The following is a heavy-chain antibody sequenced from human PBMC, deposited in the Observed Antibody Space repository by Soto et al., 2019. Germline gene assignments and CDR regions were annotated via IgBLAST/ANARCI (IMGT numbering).Heavy chain of an antibody. CDR2: IIPIFGTA. CDR3: ARAWKGDIVATFLGMDV. CDR1: GGTFSSYA. V-gene: IGHV1-69*01. D-gene: IGHD5-12*01. Sequence: VKVSCKASGGTFSSYAISWVRQAPGQGLEWMGGIIPIFGTANYAQKFQGRVTITADESTSTAYMELSSLRSEDTAVYYCARAWKGDIVATFLGMDVWGQGTTVTVSS. J-gene: IGHJ6*02.